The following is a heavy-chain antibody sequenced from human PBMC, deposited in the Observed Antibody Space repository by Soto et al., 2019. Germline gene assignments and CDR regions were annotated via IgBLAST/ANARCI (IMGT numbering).Heavy chain of an antibody. CDR2: IIPMFGTA. V-gene: IGHV1-69*13. Sequence: SVKVSCKASGGTFSKYSISWVRQAPGQGLEWMGGIIPMFGTANYAQKFQGRVTITADESTSTAYMELSSLRSEDTAVYYCARQFDYDSSGYYYAYWGQGTLVTVSS. D-gene: IGHD3-22*01. J-gene: IGHJ4*02. CDR1: GGTFSKYS. CDR3: ARQFDYDSSGYYYAY.